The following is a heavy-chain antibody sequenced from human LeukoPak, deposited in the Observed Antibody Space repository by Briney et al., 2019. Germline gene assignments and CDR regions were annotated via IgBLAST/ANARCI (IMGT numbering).Heavy chain of an antibody. CDR3: ARDMLGYCSGGSCYPNYYYYGMDV. CDR2: IYYSGST. CDR1: GGSVSSGSYY. Sequence: SETLSLTCTVSGGSVSSGSYYWSWTRQPPGKGLEWIGYIYYSGSTNYNPSLKSRVTISVDTSKNQFSLKLSSVTAADTAVYYCARDMLGYCSGGSCYPNYYYYGMDVWGQGTTVTVSS. J-gene: IGHJ6*02. D-gene: IGHD2-15*01. V-gene: IGHV4-61*01.